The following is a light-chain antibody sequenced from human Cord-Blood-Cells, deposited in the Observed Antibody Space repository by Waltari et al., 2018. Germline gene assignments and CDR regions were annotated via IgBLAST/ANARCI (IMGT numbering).Light chain of an antibody. CDR2: AAS. CDR1: QGISSY. J-gene: IGKJ1*01. V-gene: IGKV1-8*01. CDR3: QQYYSYART. Sequence: AIRMTQSPSPLSVSTGDRVTITCRASQGISSYLAWYQQKPGKAPKLLIYAASTLQSGVPSRFSGSGSGTDFTLTISCLQSEDFATYYCQQYYSYARTFGQGTKVEIK.